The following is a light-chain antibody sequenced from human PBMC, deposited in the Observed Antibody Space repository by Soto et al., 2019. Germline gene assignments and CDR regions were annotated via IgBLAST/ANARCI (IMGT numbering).Light chain of an antibody. Sequence: ESVLTQSPGTLSLSPGERATLSCRASQSVSSNYLAWYQHKPGQAPRLLIYGASTRATGIPDRFSGSGSGNDFTLTISRLEPEDSAVYYCQQYGSSPTWTFGQGTKVEIK. J-gene: IGKJ1*01. CDR3: QQYGSSPTWT. CDR2: GAS. V-gene: IGKV3-20*01. CDR1: QSVSSNY.